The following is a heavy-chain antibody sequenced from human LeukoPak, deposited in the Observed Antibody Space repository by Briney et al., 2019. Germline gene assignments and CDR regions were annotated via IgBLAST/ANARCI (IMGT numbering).Heavy chain of an antibody. CDR2: IRHDGSNK. CDR3: AKDSPPTSEWLPDY. D-gene: IGHD3-3*01. Sequence: PGGSLRLSCEASGFTSRSYGMHWVRQAPGKGLEWVAFIRHDGSNKYYADSVKGRFTISRDNSKSALFLHMDTVRADDTAFYYCAKDSPPTSEWLPDYWGQGTLVSISS. V-gene: IGHV3-30*02. CDR1: GFTSRSYG. J-gene: IGHJ4*02.